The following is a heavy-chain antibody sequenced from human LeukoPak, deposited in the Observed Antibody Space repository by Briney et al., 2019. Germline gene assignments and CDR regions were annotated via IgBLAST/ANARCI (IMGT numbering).Heavy chain of an antibody. CDR1: GFTFSSYA. J-gene: IGHJ4*02. CDR2: IGGGGGTT. CDR3: AKDSGPYTSGYYGH. V-gene: IGHV3-23*01. Sequence: GGSLRLSCAASGFTFSSYAMGWVRQAPGKRLEWVSAIGGGGGTTYYADSVKGRFTISRDNSKNTLFLQMNSLRAEDTAVYYCAKDSGPYTSGYYGHWGQGTLVTVSS. D-gene: IGHD3-22*01.